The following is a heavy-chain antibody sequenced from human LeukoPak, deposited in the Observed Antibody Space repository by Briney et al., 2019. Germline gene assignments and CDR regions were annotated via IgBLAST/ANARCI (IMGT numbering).Heavy chain of an antibody. CDR2: VYDNDIS. CDR3: ARGLVLATNDAFDI. CDR1: GASIRSYF. J-gene: IGHJ3*02. V-gene: IGHV4-59*01. D-gene: IGHD1-26*01. Sequence: SETLSLTCSVSGASIRSYFWSWIRQSPGKGLEWIGYVYDNDISNFNPSLESRVTILVDRSKSQFSLKLRSVTAADTAVYYCARGLVLATNDAFDIWGPGTMVTVSS.